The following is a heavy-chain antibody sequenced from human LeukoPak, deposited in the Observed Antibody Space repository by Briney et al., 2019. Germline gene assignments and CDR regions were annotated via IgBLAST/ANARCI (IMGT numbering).Heavy chain of an antibody. CDR2: ISYDGSNK. CDR3: AKEGPWYCSGGSCWNFDY. Sequence: GRSLRLSCAASGFTFSSYGMHWVRQAPGKGLEWVAVISYDGSNKYYADSVKGRFTISRDNSKNTLYLQMNSLRAEDTAVYYCAKEGPWYCSGGSCWNFDYWGQGTLVTVSS. V-gene: IGHV3-30*18. CDR1: GFTFSSYG. J-gene: IGHJ4*02. D-gene: IGHD2-15*01.